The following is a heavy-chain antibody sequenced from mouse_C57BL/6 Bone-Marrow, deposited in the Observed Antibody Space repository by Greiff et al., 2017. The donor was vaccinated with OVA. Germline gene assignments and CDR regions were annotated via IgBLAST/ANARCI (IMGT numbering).Heavy chain of an antibody. V-gene: IGHV14-4*01. CDR3: DGYYY. CDR2: IDPENGDT. Sequence: EVKLQESGAELVRPGASVKLSCTASGINIKDAYMHWVKQRPEQGLEWIGWIDPENGDTEYASKFQGKATITVDTSSNTAYLQLSSLTSEDTAVYYCDGYYYWGQGTTLTVSS. CDR1: GINIKDAY. J-gene: IGHJ2*01. D-gene: IGHD2-3*01.